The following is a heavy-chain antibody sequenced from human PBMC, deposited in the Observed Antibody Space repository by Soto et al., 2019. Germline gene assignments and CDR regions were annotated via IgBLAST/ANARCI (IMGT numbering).Heavy chain of an antibody. Sequence: SETLSLTCTVSGGSINTYYWSWIRQPPGKGLEWIGFIYYSGSTNYNPSLKSRVTISVDTSKNQFSLKLNSVTAADTAVYYCAKTSGSGSYHRGWYFDLWGRGTLVTRLL. V-gene: IGHV4-59*01. CDR3: AKTSGSGSYHRGWYFDL. D-gene: IGHD3-10*01. CDR2: IYYSGST. CDR1: GGSINTYY. J-gene: IGHJ2*01.